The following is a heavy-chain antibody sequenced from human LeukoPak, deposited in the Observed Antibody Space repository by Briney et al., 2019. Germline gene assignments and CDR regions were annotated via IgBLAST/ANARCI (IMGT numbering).Heavy chain of an antibody. CDR3: ARDRGIYYDSSGYPGY. CDR2: ISSGGSTI. CDR1: GFTFSDYY. J-gene: IGHJ4*02. V-gene: IGHV3-11*01. D-gene: IGHD3-22*01. Sequence: GGSLRLSCAASGFTFSDYYMSWIRQAPGKGLEWVSYISSGGSTIYYADSVKGRFTISRDNAKNSLYLQTNSLRAEDTAVYYCARDRGIYYDSSGYPGYWGQGTLVTVSS.